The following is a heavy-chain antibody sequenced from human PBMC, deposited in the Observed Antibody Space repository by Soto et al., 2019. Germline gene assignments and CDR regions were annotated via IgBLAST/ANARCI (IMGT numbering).Heavy chain of an antibody. Sequence: GSGPTLVNPTQTLTLTCTFSGFSLSTSGVGVGWIRQPPGKALEWLALIYWNDDKRYSPSLKSRLTITKDTSKNQVVLTMTNMDPVDTATYYCAHRPQQYSSSGLFVYWGQGTLVTVSS. CDR1: GFSLSTSGVG. J-gene: IGHJ4*02. V-gene: IGHV2-5*01. CDR2: IYWNDDK. D-gene: IGHD6-6*01. CDR3: AHRPQQYSSSGLFVY.